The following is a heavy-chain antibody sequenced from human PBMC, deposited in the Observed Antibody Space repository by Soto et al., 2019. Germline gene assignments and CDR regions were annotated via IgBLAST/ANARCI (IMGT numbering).Heavy chain of an antibody. J-gene: IGHJ6*02. Sequence: QVQLVQSGAEVKKPGASVKVSCKASGYTFTSYGISWVRQAPGQGLEWMGWISAYNGNTNYAQKLQDRVTMTTDTSTSTAYMELRSLRSDDTAVYYCARGRNMITFGGVIVPFYYYYGMDVWGQGTTVTVSS. CDR2: ISAYNGNT. CDR3: ARGRNMITFGGVIVPFYYYYGMDV. D-gene: IGHD3-16*02. V-gene: IGHV1-18*04. CDR1: GYTFTSYG.